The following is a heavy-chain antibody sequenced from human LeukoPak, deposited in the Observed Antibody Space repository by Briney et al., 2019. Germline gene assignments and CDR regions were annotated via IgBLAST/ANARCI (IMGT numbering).Heavy chain of an antibody. J-gene: IGHJ4*02. CDR1: GYTFTGYY. V-gene: IGHV1-2*02. D-gene: IGHD6-19*01. Sequence: ASVKVSCKAAGYTFTGYYMHWVRQAHGQGLEWMGWINPNSGGTNYAQKFQGRVTMTRDTSISTAYMELSRLRSDDTAVYYCARDIVAVAGFDYWGQGTLVTVSS. CDR2: INPNSGGT. CDR3: ARDIVAVAGFDY.